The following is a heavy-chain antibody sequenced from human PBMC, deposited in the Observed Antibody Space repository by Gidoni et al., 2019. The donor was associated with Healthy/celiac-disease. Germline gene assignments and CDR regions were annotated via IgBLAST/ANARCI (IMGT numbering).Heavy chain of an antibody. CDR1: GFTFSDYY. V-gene: IGHV3-11*01. D-gene: IGHD6-13*01. J-gene: IGHJ4*02. CDR3: ARELHSSWPTPFDY. Sequence: QVQLLESGGGLVKPGGSLRLSCAASGFTFSDYYMSWFRQAPGKGLEWVSFNSSHGSTIFYADSVKGRFTISRDNAKNSLYLQMNSLRAEDTAVYYCARELHSSWPTPFDYWGQGTLVTVSS. CDR2: NSSHGSTI.